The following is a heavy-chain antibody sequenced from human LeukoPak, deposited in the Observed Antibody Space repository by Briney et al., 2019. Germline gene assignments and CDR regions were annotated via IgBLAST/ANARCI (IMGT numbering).Heavy chain of an antibody. CDR1: GGSFSVYY. CDR2: INHSGST. Sequence: PSETLSLTCAVYGGSFSVYYWSWIRQPPGKGLEWIGEINHSGSTNYNPSLKSRVTISVDTSKNQFSLKLSSVTAADTAVYYCARGGYSYAFDIWGQGTMVTVSS. J-gene: IGHJ3*02. V-gene: IGHV4-34*01. CDR3: ARGGYSYAFDI. D-gene: IGHD5-18*01.